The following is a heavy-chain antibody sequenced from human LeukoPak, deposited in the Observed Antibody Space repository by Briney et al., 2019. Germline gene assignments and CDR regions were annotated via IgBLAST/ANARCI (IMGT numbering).Heavy chain of an antibody. V-gene: IGHV1-46*01. CDR1: GYTFASYY. D-gene: IGHD2-15*01. J-gene: IGHJ3*02. Sequence: ASVKVSCKASGYTFASYYVHWVRQAPGQGLEWMGIISPSGGSTCYAQKFQGRVTMTRDMSTSTVYMELSSLISEDTAVYYCARGSSRGPRDAFDIWGQGTMVTLSS. CDR3: ARGSSRGPRDAFDI. CDR2: ISPSGGST.